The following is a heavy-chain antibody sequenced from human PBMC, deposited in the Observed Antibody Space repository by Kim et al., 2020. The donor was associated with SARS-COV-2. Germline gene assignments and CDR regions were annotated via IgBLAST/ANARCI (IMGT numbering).Heavy chain of an antibody. J-gene: IGHJ6*02. Sequence: GGSLRLSCAASGFTFDDYAMHWVRQAPGKGLEWVSGISWNSGSIGYADSVKGRFTISRDNAKNSLYLQMNSLRAEDTALYYCAKDMGGSGYYTGIYYYYGMDVWGQGTTVTVSS. CDR2: ISWNSGSI. CDR1: GFTFDDYA. CDR3: AKDMGGSGYYTGIYYYYGMDV. V-gene: IGHV3-9*01. D-gene: IGHD3-3*01.